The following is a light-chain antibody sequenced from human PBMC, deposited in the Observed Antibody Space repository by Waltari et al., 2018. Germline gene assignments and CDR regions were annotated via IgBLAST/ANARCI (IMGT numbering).Light chain of an antibody. J-gene: IGLJ3*02. CDR2: DVS. CDR3: NSYTGSSSWV. CDR1: SRDVGFYNY. Sequence: QSALTQPTSVSGSPGQSITIPCPGTSRDVGFYNYIPWYQQYPGKVPQLLFYDVSDRPSGFSSRFSGSKSGNTASLTISGLQADDEADCYCNSYTGSSSWVFGGGTKLTVL. V-gene: IGLV2-14*01.